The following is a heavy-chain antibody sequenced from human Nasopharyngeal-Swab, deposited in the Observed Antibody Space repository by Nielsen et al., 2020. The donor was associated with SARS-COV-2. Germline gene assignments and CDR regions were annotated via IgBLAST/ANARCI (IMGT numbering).Heavy chain of an antibody. CDR3: ARVADSKPGDYYMDV. D-gene: IGHD1-14*01. CDR2: INPSGGST. J-gene: IGHJ6*03. V-gene: IGHV1-46*01. Sequence: WVRQAPGQGLEWMGIINPSGGSTSYAQKFQGRVTITADKSTSTAYMELSSLRSEDTAVYYCARVADSKPGDYYMDVWGKGTTVTVSS.